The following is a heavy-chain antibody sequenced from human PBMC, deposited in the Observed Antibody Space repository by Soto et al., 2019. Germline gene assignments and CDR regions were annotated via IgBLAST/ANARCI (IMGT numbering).Heavy chain of an antibody. J-gene: IGHJ6*02. D-gene: IGHD2-2*01. CDR1: GYAFSNCG. Sequence: ASVKVSCKXSGYAFSNCGISWGRRALGQGLEWMGWTNPNSGGTKYAEKFQGRVTMTRDTSISTAYMELSRLRSDDTAVYYCARRQGYCSSTSCYPWGLYYSYAIEVRG. V-gene: IGHV1-2*02. CDR3: ARRQGYCSSTSCYPWGLYYSYAIEV. CDR2: TNPNSGGT.